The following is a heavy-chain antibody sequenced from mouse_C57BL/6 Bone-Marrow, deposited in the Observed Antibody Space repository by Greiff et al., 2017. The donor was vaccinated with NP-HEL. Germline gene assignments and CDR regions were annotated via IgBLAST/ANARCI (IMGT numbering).Heavy chain of an antibody. Sequence: QVQLKESGAELARPGASVKLSCKASGYTFTSYGISWVKQRTGQGLEWIGEIYPRSGNTYYNEKFKGKATLTADKSSSTAYMELRSLTSEDSAVYFCARGKRDYYWYFDVWGTGTTVTVSS. CDR2: IYPRSGNT. V-gene: IGHV1-81*01. CDR1: GYTFTSYG. J-gene: IGHJ1*03. D-gene: IGHD2-4*01. CDR3: ARGKRDYYWYFDV.